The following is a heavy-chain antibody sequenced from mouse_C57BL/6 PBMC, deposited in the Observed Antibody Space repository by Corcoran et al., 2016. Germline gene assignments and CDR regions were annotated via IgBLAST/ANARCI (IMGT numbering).Heavy chain of an antibody. D-gene: IGHD1-1*01. CDR3: ARSYYYGSSSIFDY. Sequence: QVTLKESGPGLLQSSQTLSLPCSFSGFSLSTSGMGVSWIRPPSGKGLEWLAHIYWDDDKHYNPSLKSRLTISKDTSSNQVFLKITSVDTADTATYYCARSYYYGSSSIFDYWGQGTTLTVSS. V-gene: IGHV8-12*01. J-gene: IGHJ2*01. CDR1: GFSLSTSGMG. CDR2: IYWDDDK.